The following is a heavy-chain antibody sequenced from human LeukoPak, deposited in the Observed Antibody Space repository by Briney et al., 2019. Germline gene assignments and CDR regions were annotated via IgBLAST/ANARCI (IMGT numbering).Heavy chain of an antibody. V-gene: IGHV3-74*01. CDR2: IKSDGSST. D-gene: IGHD6-13*01. J-gene: IGHJ4*02. CDR1: GVTVSSHY. Sequence: GGSLRLSCTASGVTVSSHYMSWVRQAPGKGPVWVSRIKSDGSSTRFADSVQGRFTISRDNGKNTLYLQMNSLRAEDTAVYYCARGGETSNWYPGYFDYWGQGALVTVSS. CDR3: ARGGETSNWYPGYFDY.